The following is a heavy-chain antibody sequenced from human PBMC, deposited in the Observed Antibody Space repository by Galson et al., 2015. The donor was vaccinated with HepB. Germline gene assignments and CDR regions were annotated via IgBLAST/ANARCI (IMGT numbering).Heavy chain of an antibody. CDR2: ISYDGSNK. Sequence: SLRLSCAASGFTFSSYAMHWVRQAPGKGLEWVAVISYDGSNKYYADSVKGRFTISRDNSKNTLYLQMNSLRAEDTAVYYCARGNGLGATSAFDIWGQGTMVTVSS. D-gene: IGHD1-26*01. J-gene: IGHJ3*02. CDR3: ARGNGLGATSAFDI. V-gene: IGHV3-30-3*01. CDR1: GFTFSSYA.